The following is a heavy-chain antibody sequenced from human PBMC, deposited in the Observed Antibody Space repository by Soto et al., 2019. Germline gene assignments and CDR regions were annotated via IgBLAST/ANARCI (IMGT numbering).Heavy chain of an antibody. V-gene: IGHV3-30-3*01. CDR2: ISYDGSNK. Sequence: QVQLVESGGGVVQPGRSLRLSCAASGFTFSSYAMHWVRQAPGKGLEWVAVISYDGSNKYYADSVKGRFTISRDNSKXKXXXQXXSLRAEDTAVYYCARAGCDGGSCYTLVGLRYGMDVWGQGTTVTVSS. D-gene: IGHD2-15*01. CDR3: ARAGCDGGSCYTLVGLRYGMDV. J-gene: IGHJ6*02. CDR1: GFTFSSYA.